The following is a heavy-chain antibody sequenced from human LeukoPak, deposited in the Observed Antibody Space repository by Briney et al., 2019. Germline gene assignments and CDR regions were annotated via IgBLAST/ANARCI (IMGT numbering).Heavy chain of an antibody. Sequence: SETLSLTCTVSGGSISSSSYYWGWIRQPPGKGLEWIGSIYYSGSIYYNPSLKSRVTISVDTSKNQFSLKLSSVTAADTAVYYCAGALEWLQGAFDIWGQGTMVTVSS. J-gene: IGHJ3*02. V-gene: IGHV4-39*07. CDR2: IYYSGSI. CDR3: AGALEWLQGAFDI. CDR1: GGSISSSSYY. D-gene: IGHD3-3*01.